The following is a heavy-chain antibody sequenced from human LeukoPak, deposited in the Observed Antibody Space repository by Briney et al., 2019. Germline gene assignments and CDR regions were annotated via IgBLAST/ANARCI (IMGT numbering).Heavy chain of an antibody. V-gene: IGHV4-59*01. D-gene: IGHD1-26*01. Sequence: PSETLSLTCSVSGASISGYFWNWVRQTPEKGLEWIGYVSHTGATTSNPSLKSRVSITLDTSKSQISLSMTSVTAADSALYYCARDRRGSYYTFDLWGPGTIVSVS. J-gene: IGHJ3*01. CDR2: VSHTGAT. CDR3: ARDRRGSYYTFDL. CDR1: GASISGYF.